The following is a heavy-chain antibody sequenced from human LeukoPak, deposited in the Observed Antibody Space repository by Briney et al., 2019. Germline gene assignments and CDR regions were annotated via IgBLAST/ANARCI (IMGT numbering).Heavy chain of an antibody. Sequence: ASVKVSCTASGYTFTSYAISWVRQAPGQGLEWMGGIIPIFGTANYAQKFQGRVTITADESTSTAYMELSSLRSEDTAVYYCAITYYYDSTTLYNWFDPWGQGTLVTVSS. J-gene: IGHJ5*02. V-gene: IGHV1-69*13. CDR1: GYTFTSYA. CDR2: IIPIFGTA. D-gene: IGHD3-22*01. CDR3: AITYYYDSTTLYNWFDP.